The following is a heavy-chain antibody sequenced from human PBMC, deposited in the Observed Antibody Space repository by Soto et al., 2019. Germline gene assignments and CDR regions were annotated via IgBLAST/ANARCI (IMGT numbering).Heavy chain of an antibody. CDR3: AKGKGVGATPDGANC. D-gene: IGHD1-26*01. J-gene: IGHJ4*02. Sequence: EVQVLASGGGLVQPGGSLRLSCAASGFIFGNFGMNWVRQAPGKGLEWVSGVRSDGDTTYNAESVEGRFTVFRDTSRNTVYLQMNNLRAEDTAIYYCAKGKGVGATPDGANCWGQGTLVTVSS. CDR2: VRSDGDTT. CDR1: GFIFGNFG. V-gene: IGHV3-23*01.